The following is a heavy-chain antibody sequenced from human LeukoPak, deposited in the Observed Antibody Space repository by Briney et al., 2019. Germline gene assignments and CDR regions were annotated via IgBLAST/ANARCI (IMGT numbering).Heavy chain of an antibody. Sequence: ASVKVSCKASGYTFSDYYMHWVQQAPGKGLEWMGRVDPEDGETIYAEKFQGRVTITADTSTDTAYMELGSLRSEDTAVYYCATDAPSRPDIVVVPALEARYYYYMDVWGKGTTVTVSS. J-gene: IGHJ6*03. CDR1: GYTFSDYY. V-gene: IGHV1-69-2*01. CDR3: ATDAPSRPDIVVVPALEARYYYYMDV. CDR2: VDPEDGET. D-gene: IGHD2-2*01.